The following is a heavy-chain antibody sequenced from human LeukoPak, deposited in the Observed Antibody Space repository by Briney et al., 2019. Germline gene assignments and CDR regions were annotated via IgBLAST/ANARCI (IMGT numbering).Heavy chain of an antibody. D-gene: IGHD3-16*01. CDR2: IKPDGSDK. V-gene: IGHV3-7*01. J-gene: IGHJ4*02. CDR1: GFTFSTYW. CDR3: AKGGDH. Sequence: PGGSLRLSCAASGFTFSTYWMNWVRQAPGKGLEWVANIKPDGSDKYYVDSVKGRFTVSRDNAKSSLYLQMNSLRAEDTAVYYCAKGGDHWGQGTLVTVSS.